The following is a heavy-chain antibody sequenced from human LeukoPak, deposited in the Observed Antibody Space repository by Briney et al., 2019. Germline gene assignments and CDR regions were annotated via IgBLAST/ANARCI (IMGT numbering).Heavy chain of an antibody. Sequence: SETLSLTCTVSGGSISSYYWSWIRQPPGKGLEWIGYIYYSGSTNYNPSLKSRVTISVDTSKNQFSLKLRSVTAADTAVYYCARGTPSRYSGYDTAPFDYWGQGTLVTVSS. V-gene: IGHV4-59*01. J-gene: IGHJ4*02. CDR1: GGSISSYY. CDR2: IYYSGST. CDR3: ARGTPSRYSGYDTAPFDY. D-gene: IGHD5-12*01.